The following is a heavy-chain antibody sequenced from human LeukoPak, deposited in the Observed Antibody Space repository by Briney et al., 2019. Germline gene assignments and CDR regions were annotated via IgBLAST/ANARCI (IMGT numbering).Heavy chain of an antibody. Sequence: PGGSLRLSCAASGFIFSSYGMHWVRQAPGKGLEWVALIRYDGTNKYYADSVKGRFTISRDNSKNTLYLQMNSLRAEDTAVYYCEGYYDSSGSALDYWGQGTLVTVSS. J-gene: IGHJ4*02. D-gene: IGHD3-22*01. CDR3: EGYYDSSGSALDY. CDR1: GFIFSSYG. CDR2: IRYDGTNK. V-gene: IGHV3-30*02.